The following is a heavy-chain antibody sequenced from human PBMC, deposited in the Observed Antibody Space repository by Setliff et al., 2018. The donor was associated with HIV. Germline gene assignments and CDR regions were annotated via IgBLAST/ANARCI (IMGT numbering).Heavy chain of an antibody. D-gene: IGHD5-12*01. CDR3: TTGPYNGYSD. J-gene: IGHJ4*01. Sequence: GGSLRLSCAASGFTSGFAFSHYWMHWVRQVPGKGLVWVSRITNDVSATTYADFVKGRFTISRDNAKNMVYLQMNSLRVEDTAVYYCTTGPYNGYSDWGHGAAVTVSS. CDR1: GFAFSHYW. CDR2: ITNDVSAT. V-gene: IGHV3-74*01.